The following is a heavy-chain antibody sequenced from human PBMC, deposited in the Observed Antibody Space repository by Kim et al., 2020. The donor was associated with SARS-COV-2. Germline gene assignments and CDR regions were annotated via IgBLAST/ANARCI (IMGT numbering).Heavy chain of an antibody. CDR1: GFTFSSYW. D-gene: IGHD5-18*01. CDR3: ARKGGGWEDTAMEDAFDI. CDR2: INSDGSST. J-gene: IGHJ3*02. V-gene: IGHV3-74*01. Sequence: GGSLRLSCAASGFTFSSYWMHWVRQAPGKGLVWVSRINSDGSSTSYADSVKGRFTISRDNAKNTLYLQMNSLRAEDTAVYYCARKGGGWEDTAMEDAFDIWGQGTMVTVSS.